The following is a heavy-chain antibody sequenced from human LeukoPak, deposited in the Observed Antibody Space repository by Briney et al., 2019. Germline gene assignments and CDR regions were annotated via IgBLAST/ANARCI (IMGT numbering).Heavy chain of an antibody. Sequence: SETLSLTCAVYGGSFSGYYWSWIRQPPGKGLEWIGEINHSGSTNYNPSLKSRVTISADTSKNQFSLKLSSVTAADTAVYYCARGPYLAYCGGDCSPEYYFDYWGQGTLVTVSS. D-gene: IGHD2-21*02. CDR1: GGSFSGYY. CDR3: ARGPYLAYCGGDCSPEYYFDY. V-gene: IGHV4-34*01. CDR2: INHSGST. J-gene: IGHJ4*02.